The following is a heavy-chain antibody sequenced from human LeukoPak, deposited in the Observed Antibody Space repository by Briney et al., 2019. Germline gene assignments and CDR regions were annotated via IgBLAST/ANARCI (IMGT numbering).Heavy chain of an antibody. D-gene: IGHD5-18*01. J-gene: IGHJ4*02. V-gene: IGHV3-23*01. CDR3: AKVGIRSYGYCDY. CDR2: ISGGGGET. CDR1: GFTFSNNA. Sequence: TGGSLRLSCAASGFTFSNNAMHWVRQAPGKGLEWVSSISGGGGETYYVDSVKGRFTISRDNSKNTLYLQMNSLRAEDTAVYYCAKVGIRSYGYCDYWGQGTLVTVSS.